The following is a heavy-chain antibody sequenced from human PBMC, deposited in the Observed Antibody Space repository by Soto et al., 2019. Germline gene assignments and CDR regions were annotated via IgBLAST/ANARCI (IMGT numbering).Heavy chain of an antibody. V-gene: IGHV5-51*01. J-gene: IGHJ6*02. D-gene: IGHD6-6*01. CDR2: IYPGDSDT. CDR3: ARTRSFTLGFYYDGMDV. CDR1: GYSFASYW. Sequence: PGESLKISCQGSGYSFASYWIGWVGQMPEKDLEWMGIIYPGDSDTRYSPSFQGQVTISADKSLRTAYLQWTSLKASDTALYYCARTRSFTLGFYYDGMDVWGQGTTVTVSS.